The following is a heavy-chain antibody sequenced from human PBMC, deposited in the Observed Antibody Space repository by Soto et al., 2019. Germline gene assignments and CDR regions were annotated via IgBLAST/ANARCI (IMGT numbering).Heavy chain of an antibody. CDR3: ARTTEMARGFDAFDL. CDR1: GFSLSDPRMG. CDR2: ILSDDEK. V-gene: IGHV2-26*01. Sequence: QVTLKESGPVLVKPTETLTLTCTVSGFSLSDPRMGVTWIRQPPGKALEWLAHILSDDEKFYSTSLKNRLIISKDTSKSQVVLTVTNLDPVDTATYYCARTTEMARGFDAFDLWGQGTRVTVSS. J-gene: IGHJ3*01. D-gene: IGHD4-17*01.